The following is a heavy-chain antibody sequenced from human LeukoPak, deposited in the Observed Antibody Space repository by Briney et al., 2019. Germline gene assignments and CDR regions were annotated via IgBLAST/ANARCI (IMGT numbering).Heavy chain of an antibody. D-gene: IGHD6-6*01. CDR3: ARGSIATRLTFFEY. Sequence: GSLRLSCAASGFTFSSYEMNWVRQAPGKGLEWVSYISSSGISMYYADSVKGRFTISRDNAKNSLYLQMDSLRDEDTAVYYCARGSIATRLTFFEYWGQGTLVTVSS. CDR2: ISSSGISM. J-gene: IGHJ4*02. V-gene: IGHV3-48*03. CDR1: GFTFSSYE.